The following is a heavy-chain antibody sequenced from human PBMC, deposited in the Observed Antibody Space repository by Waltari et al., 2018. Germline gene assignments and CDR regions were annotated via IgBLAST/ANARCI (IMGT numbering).Heavy chain of an antibody. CDR2: INHSGST. CDR1: GGSFSGYY. Sequence: QVQLQQWGAGLLKPSETLSLTCAVYGGSFSGYYWSWIRQPPGKGLEWIGEINHSGSTNYNPSLKSRVTISVDTSKNQFSRKLSSVTAADTAVYYCARQNGGTFPNEEYFQHWGQGTLVTVSS. V-gene: IGHV4-34*01. D-gene: IGHD1-26*01. J-gene: IGHJ1*01. CDR3: ARQNGGTFPNEEYFQH.